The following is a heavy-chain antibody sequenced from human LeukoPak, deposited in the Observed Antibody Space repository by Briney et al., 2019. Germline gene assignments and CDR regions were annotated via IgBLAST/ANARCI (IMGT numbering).Heavy chain of an antibody. CDR2: ISAHNGNT. CDR3: ARDRVRYCSSTSCPSFDFDY. J-gene: IGHJ4*02. Sequence: ASVKVSCKASGYTFTSYGISWVRQAPGQGLEWMGWISAHNGNTNYAQKLQGRVTMTTDTSTSTAYMELRSLRSDDTAVYYCARDRVRYCSSTSCPSFDFDYWGQGTLVTVSS. V-gene: IGHV1-18*01. D-gene: IGHD2-2*01. CDR1: GYTFTSYG.